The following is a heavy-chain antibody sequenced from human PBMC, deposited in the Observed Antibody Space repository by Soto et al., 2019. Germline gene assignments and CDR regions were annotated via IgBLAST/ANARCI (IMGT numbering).Heavy chain of an antibody. V-gene: IGHV4-31*03. CDR1: GGSISSGGYY. J-gene: IGHJ4*02. CDR3: ARYRREAVAGYTLDN. D-gene: IGHD6-13*01. Sequence: PSETLSLTCTVSGGSISSGGYYWSWIRQHPGKGLEWIGYIYYSGGTYYNPFLRGRVTISIEMSKNQFSLKVNSMTAADTAVYYCARYRREAVAGYTLDNWGQGILVTVSS. CDR2: IYYSGGT.